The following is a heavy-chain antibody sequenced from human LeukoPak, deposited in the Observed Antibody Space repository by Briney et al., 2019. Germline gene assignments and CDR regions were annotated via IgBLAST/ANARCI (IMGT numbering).Heavy chain of an antibody. Sequence: ASVKVSCKACGYTFTRYDINWVRQATGQGLAWMGWMNPNSGNTGYAQKFQGRITMTRNTSLSTAYMELRSLRSEDTAVYYCTRGPVVLWFGELLPEYYYYGMDVWGQGTTVTVSS. J-gene: IGHJ6*02. CDR2: MNPNSGNT. V-gene: IGHV1-8*01. D-gene: IGHD3-10*01. CDR3: TRGPVVLWFGELLPEYYYYGMDV. CDR1: GYTFTRYD.